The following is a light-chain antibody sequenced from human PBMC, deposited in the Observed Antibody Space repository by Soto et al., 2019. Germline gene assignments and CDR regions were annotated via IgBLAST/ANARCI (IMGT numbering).Light chain of an antibody. Sequence: EIVLTQSPATLSLSPGDRVTLSCRASQSVGSYLAWYQQKPGQAPRLLIYGASNRATGIPARFSGSGSGTDFTLTISSLEPVDFAVYFCQNRNNWPPDATFGQGTRLEI. CDR2: GAS. CDR3: QNRNNWPPDAT. J-gene: IGKJ2*01. CDR1: QSVGSY. V-gene: IGKV3-11*01.